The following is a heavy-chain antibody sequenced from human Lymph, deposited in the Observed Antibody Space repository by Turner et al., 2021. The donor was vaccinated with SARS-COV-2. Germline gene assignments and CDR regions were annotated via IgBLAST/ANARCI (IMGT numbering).Heavy chain of an antibody. D-gene: IGHD3-22*01. J-gene: IGHJ4*02. CDR3: ASYYYDSSGYSYGFDY. CDR1: GGSISSYY. V-gene: IGHV4-59*08. Sequence: QVQLQESGPGLVKPSEPLSLTCPVSGGSISSYYWSWIRQPPGKGLEWIGYIYYSGSTNYNPSLKSRVTISVDTSKNQFSLKLSSVTAADTAVYYCASYYYDSSGYSYGFDYWGQGTLVTVSS. CDR2: IYYSGST.